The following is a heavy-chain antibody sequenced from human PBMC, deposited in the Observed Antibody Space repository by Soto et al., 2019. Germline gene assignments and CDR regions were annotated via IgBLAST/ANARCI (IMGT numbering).Heavy chain of an antibody. CDR2: IDPSDSYT. V-gene: IGHV5-10-1*01. D-gene: IGHD2-2*01. CDR1: GYSFTSYW. J-gene: IGHJ6*02. Sequence: GESLKISCKGSGYSFTSYWVSWVRQMPGKGLEWMGRIDPSDSYTNYSPSFQGHVTISADKSISTAYLQWSSLKASDTAMYYCASSPRGYCSSTSCRELGNYYGMDVWGQGTTVT. CDR3: ASSPRGYCSSTSCRELGNYYGMDV.